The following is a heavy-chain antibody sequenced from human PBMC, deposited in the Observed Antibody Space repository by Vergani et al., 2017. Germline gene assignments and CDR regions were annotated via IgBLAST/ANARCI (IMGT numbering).Heavy chain of an antibody. Sequence: QVQLEETGGGVFQPRRSLRLSCAGSGFTLSSHAMHWVRQAPGKGLEWVSFIWYVGSKEYYADSVRGRFTISRDNSKNTLYLQMNNLRAADTSVYYCARSGDCARGVCYIIYYYYMDVWGKGTVVTVSS. CDR3: ARSGDCARGVCYIIYYYYMDV. J-gene: IGHJ6*03. CDR2: IWYVGSKE. D-gene: IGHD2-8*02. V-gene: IGHV3-33*01. CDR1: GFTLSSHA.